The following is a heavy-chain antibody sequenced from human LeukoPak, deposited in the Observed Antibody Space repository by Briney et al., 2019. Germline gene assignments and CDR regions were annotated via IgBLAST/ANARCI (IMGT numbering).Heavy chain of an antibody. CDR1: GVSISSYY. CDR2: IYYSGST. Sequence: SETLSLTCTVSGVSISSYYWSWIRQPPGKGLEWVGYIYYSGSTNYNPSLKSRVTISVDTSKNQFSLKLSSVTAADTAVYYCARGGQGNSGYDMVADGNWFDPWGQGTLVTVSS. D-gene: IGHD5-12*01. V-gene: IGHV4-59*01. CDR3: ARGGQGNSGYDMVADGNWFDP. J-gene: IGHJ5*02.